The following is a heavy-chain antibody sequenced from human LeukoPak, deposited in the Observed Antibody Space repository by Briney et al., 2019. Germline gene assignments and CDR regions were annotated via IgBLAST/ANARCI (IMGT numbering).Heavy chain of an antibody. CDR2: IIPIFGTA. D-gene: IGHD5-12*01. Sequence: ASVKVSCKASGGTFSSYAISWVRQAPGQGLEWMGGIIPIFGTANYAQKFQGRVTITADESTSTAYMELSSLRSEDTAVYYCARGIRGYSGYDPDYYYYYMDVWGKGTTVTVSS. J-gene: IGHJ6*03. CDR3: ARGIRGYSGYDPDYYYYYMDV. V-gene: IGHV1-69*13. CDR1: GGTFSSYA.